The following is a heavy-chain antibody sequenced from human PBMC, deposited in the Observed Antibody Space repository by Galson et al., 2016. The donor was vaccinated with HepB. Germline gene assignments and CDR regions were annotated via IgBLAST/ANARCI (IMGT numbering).Heavy chain of an antibody. CDR1: GGSIGSGGYY. Sequence: LSLTCTVSGGSIGSGGYYWSWIRQHPGKGLEWIGYIYHSGGTYYNPSLKSRVTISVDTSKNQFSLKLSSVTAADTAVYFCARDRSSGSGSFGYWGQGTLVTVSS. CDR2: IYHSGGT. V-gene: IGHV4-31*03. J-gene: IGHJ4*02. D-gene: IGHD3-10*01. CDR3: ARDRSSGSGSFGY.